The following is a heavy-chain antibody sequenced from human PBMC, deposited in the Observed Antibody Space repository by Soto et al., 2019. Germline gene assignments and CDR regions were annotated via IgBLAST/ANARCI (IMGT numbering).Heavy chain of an antibody. D-gene: IGHD3-3*01. CDR1: GYTFTSYA. CDR3: ARGPTAKEIFGVGNWFDP. CDR2: INAGNGNT. Sequence: ASVKVSCKASGYTFTSYAMHWVRQAPGQRLEWMGWINAGNGNTKYSQKFQGRVTITRDTSASTAYMELSSLRSEDTAVYYCARGPTAKEIFGVGNWFDPWGQGTLVTVSS. V-gene: IGHV1-3*01. J-gene: IGHJ5*02.